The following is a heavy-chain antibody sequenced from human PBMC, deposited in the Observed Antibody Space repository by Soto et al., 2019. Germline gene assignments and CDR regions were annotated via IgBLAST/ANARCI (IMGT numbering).Heavy chain of an antibody. CDR3: ARVRGNSYGYTPLAP. D-gene: IGHD5-18*01. V-gene: IGHV1-69*13. J-gene: IGHJ5*02. CDR2: IIPIFGTA. CDR1: GGTLSSYA. Sequence: GASVKVSCKASGGTLSSYAISWVRQAPGQGLEWMGGIIPIFGTANYAQKFQGRVTITADESTSTAYMELSSLRSEDTAVYYCARVRGNSYGYTPLAPWGQGTLVTVSS.